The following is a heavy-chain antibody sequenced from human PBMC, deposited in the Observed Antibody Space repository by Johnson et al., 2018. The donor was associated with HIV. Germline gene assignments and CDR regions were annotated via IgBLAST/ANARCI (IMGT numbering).Heavy chain of an antibody. D-gene: IGHD4-17*01. V-gene: IGHV3-11*04. CDR1: GFTFSDYY. CDR2: ISSSGDII. CDR3: ARRTVTARFDI. Sequence: QVQLVESGGGLVKPGGSLRLSCAASGFTFSDYYMTWIRQAPGKGLEWLSFISSSGDIIRYADSVKGRFTISRDNAKNSLNLQMNSLRDEDTAVYYCARRTVTARFDIWGHGTLVTVSS. J-gene: IGHJ3*02.